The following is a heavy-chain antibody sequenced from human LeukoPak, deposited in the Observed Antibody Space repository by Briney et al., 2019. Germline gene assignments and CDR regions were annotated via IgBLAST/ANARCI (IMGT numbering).Heavy chain of an antibody. V-gene: IGHV4-4*07. CDR2: IYTSGST. D-gene: IGHD3-22*01. CDR1: RGSISSYY. J-gene: IGHJ4*02. CDR3: ARDRYYYDSSGYFQDY. Sequence: LSETLSVTSTVSRGSISSYYWRWIRQPAGKGLEWIGRIYTSGSTNYTPSLKSRVTMSVDTSKNQFSLKLSSVTAADTAVYYCARDRYYYDSSGYFQDYWGQGTLVTVSS.